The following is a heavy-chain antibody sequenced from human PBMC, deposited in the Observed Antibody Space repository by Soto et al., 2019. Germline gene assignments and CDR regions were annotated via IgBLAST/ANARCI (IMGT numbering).Heavy chain of an antibody. CDR2: ISSDGNNR. D-gene: IGHD2-15*01. V-gene: IGHV3-30-3*01. CDR1: AFTFSTYV. J-gene: IGHJ5*02. CDR3: ARQVA. Sequence: QVQLVESGGGVVRPGKSLRLSCAASAFTFSTYVIHWVRQAPGKGLEWVAVISSDGNNRYYADSVKGRFTISRDNSKNTLYLQMNSLRVEDTAVYYCARQVALGQGTLVTVSS.